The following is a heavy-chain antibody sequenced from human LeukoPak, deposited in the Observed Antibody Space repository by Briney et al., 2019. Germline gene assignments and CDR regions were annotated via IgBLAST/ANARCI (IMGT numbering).Heavy chain of an antibody. J-gene: IGHJ4*02. CDR3: AKGHYYGSGSLDY. CDR1: GFTFSSYG. CDR2: IGGRDGST. D-gene: IGHD3-10*01. Sequence: GGSLRLSCAASGFTFSSYGMSWVRQAPGEGLEWVSAIGGRDGSTYYADSVKGRFTISRDNSKIALYVQMNSLRAEDTAVYYCAKGHYYGSGSLDYWGQGTLVTVSS. V-gene: IGHV3-23*01.